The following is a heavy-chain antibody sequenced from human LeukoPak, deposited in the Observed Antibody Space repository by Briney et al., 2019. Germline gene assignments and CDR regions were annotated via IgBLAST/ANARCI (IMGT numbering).Heavy chain of an antibody. D-gene: IGHD5-12*01. CDR3: AKDGGTVDIVATIAYYFDH. CDR2: IWYDGSNK. Sequence: PGGSLRLSCAASGFTFSSYGMHWVRQAPGKGLEWVAVIWYDGSNKYYADSVKGRLTISRDNSKNTLYLQMNSLRAEDTAVYYCAKDGGTVDIVATIAYYFDHWGQGTLVTVSS. CDR1: GFTFSSYG. V-gene: IGHV3-33*06. J-gene: IGHJ4*02.